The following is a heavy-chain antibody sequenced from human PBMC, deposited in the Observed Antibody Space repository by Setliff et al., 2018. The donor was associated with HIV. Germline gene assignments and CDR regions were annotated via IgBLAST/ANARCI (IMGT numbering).Heavy chain of an antibody. CDR1: GFAISDTW. V-gene: IGHV3-15*01. J-gene: IGHJ4*02. CDR3: TTVCRGSC. CDR2: ISSKADGGTT. D-gene: IGHD2-15*01. Sequence: GGSLRLSCLVSGFAISDTWLSWFRLAPGKGLEWVGHISSKADGGTTVFAAPVRGRFSISRDDSTNTLYLQMNSLTTDDTAVYYCTTVCRGSCWGQGTQVTVSS.